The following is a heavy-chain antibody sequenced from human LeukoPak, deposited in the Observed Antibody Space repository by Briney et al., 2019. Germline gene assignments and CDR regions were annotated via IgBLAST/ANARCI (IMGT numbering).Heavy chain of an antibody. D-gene: IGHD3-10*01. CDR2: ISSSGSTI. Sequence: GGSLRLSCAASGFTFSDYYMSWIRQAPGKGLEWVSYISSSGSTIYYADSVKGRFTISRDNAKNSLYLQMNSLRAEDTAVYYCARAMVRGVIIGAYDIWGQGTMVTISS. J-gene: IGHJ3*02. CDR3: ARAMVRGVIIGAYDI. V-gene: IGHV3-11*04. CDR1: GFTFSDYY.